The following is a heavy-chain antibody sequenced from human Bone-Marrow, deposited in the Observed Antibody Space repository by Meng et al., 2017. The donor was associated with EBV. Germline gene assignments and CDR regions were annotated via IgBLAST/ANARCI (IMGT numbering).Heavy chain of an antibody. V-gene: IGHV4-4*02. J-gene: IGHJ5*02. CDR2: IYQSGTT. CDR3: ARDAGVRGLSDWFDP. D-gene: IGHD3-16*02. Sequence: HVDLQESGPRLVKPSGDLSLSWCVSGGYISSSNWWTVVRQTPGKGLEWIGEIYQSGTTNYNPSLKSRVTISVDKFNNQFSLILTSVTAADTAVYYCARDAGVRGLSDWFDPWGQGTLVTVSS. CDR1: GGYISSSNW.